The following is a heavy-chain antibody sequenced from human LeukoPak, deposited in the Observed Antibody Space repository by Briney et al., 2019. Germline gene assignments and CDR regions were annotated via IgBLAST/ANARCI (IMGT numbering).Heavy chain of an antibody. D-gene: IGHD1-26*01. CDR1: GFTFSSHW. Sequence: GGSLRLSCAASGFTFSSHWMSWVRQAPGKGLEWVANIKQDGSEKYYVDSVKGRFTISRDNAKNSLYLQMNSLRAEDTAVYYCARDFYSGSFKGDYWGQGTLVTVSS. CDR2: IKQDGSEK. V-gene: IGHV3-7*01. CDR3: ARDFYSGSFKGDY. J-gene: IGHJ4*02.